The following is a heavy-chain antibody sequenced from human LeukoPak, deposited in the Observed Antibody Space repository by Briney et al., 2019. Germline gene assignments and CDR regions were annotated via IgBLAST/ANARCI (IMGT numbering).Heavy chain of an antibody. J-gene: IGHJ4*02. CDR2: FDPEDGET. V-gene: IGHV1-24*01. D-gene: IGHD1-26*01. CDR1: GYTLTELS. CDR3: ATDSGSYYGNFDY. Sequence: ASVKVSCKVSGYTLTELSMYWVRQAPGKGLEWMGGFDPEDGETIYAQKFQGRVTMTEDTSTDTAYMELSSLRSEDTAVYYCATDSGSYYGNFDYWGQGTLVTVSS.